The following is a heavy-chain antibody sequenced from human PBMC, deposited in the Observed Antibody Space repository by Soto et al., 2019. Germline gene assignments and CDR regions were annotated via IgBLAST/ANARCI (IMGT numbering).Heavy chain of an antibody. CDR3: AKWYSSSTSAWYYFDY. CDR1: GFTFSSYA. Sequence: PGGSLRLSCAASGFTFSSYAMSWVRQAPGKGLEWVSAISGSGGSTYYADSVKGRFTISRDNSKNTLYLQMNSLRAEDTAVYYCAKWYSSSTSAWYYFDYWGQGTLVTVSS. J-gene: IGHJ4*02. CDR2: ISGSGGST. V-gene: IGHV3-23*01. D-gene: IGHD6-6*01.